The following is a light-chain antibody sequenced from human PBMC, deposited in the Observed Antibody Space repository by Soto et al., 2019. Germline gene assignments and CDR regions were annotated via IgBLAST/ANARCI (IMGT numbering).Light chain of an antibody. CDR3: QQRSNWPRKVT. CDR2: DAS. Sequence: DRVYITVGAGQTISTYLNWYQQKPGKAPRLLIYDASDLETVVPSRFSGSGCAAVFALPISRLAPEYFAVYYGQQRSNWPRKVTCGLGTRLEIK. J-gene: IGKJ5*01. V-gene: IGKV1-33*01. CDR1: QTISTY.